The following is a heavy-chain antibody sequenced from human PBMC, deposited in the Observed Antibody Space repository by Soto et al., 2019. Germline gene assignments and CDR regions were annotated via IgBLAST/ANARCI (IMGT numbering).Heavy chain of an antibody. CDR3: ARRSAAGP. Sequence: QVQLQQWGAGLLKPSETLSLTCAVYGGSFSGYYWSWIRQPPGKGLEWIGEINHSGSTNYNPSLKSRVTISVDTSKNQFSLTLSSVTAEDTAVYYCARRSAAGPWGQGTLVTVSS. CDR2: INHSGST. CDR1: GGSFSGYY. D-gene: IGHD6-25*01. J-gene: IGHJ5*02. V-gene: IGHV4-34*01.